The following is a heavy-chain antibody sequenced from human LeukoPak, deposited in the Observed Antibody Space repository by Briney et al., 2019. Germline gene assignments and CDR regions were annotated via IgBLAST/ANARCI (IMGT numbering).Heavy chain of an antibody. J-gene: IGHJ4*02. CDR1: GFTFSSYW. V-gene: IGHV3-7*01. Sequence: GGSLRLSCAASGFTFSSYWMSWVRQAPGKGLEWVANIKQDGSEKYYVDSVKGRFTISRDNAKNSLYLQMNSLRAEDMAVYYCARRQGSYFDTSGYYYGWGQGTLVTVSS. CDR2: IKQDGSEK. CDR3: ARRQGSYFDTSGYYYG. D-gene: IGHD3-22*01.